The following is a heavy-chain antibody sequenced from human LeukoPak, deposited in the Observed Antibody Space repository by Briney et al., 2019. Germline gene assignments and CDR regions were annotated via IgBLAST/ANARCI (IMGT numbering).Heavy chain of an antibody. D-gene: IGHD2-8*01. CDR1: GASISSGGYY. CDR2: IYYGGST. Sequence: SQTLSLTCTVSGASISSGGYYWSWVRQYPGKGLEWIGYIYYGGSTYYNPSLKSRITISVNTSKNQFSLELSSVTAADTAVYYCARADGVVRGYYSNYWGQGIMVTLSS. V-gene: IGHV4-31*03. CDR3: ARADGVVRGYYSNY. J-gene: IGHJ4*02.